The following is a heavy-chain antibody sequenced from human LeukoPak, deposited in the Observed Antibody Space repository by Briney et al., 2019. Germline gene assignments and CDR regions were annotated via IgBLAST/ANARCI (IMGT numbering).Heavy chain of an antibody. D-gene: IGHD5-18*01. Sequence: SGTLSLTCAVSGVSISSSNWWSWVRQPPGKGLEWIGEIYHSGSTNYNPSLKSRVTISVDKSKNQFSLKLSSVTAADTAVYYCARYPDTNIAVHDAFDIWGQGTMVTVSS. V-gene: IGHV4-4*02. CDR2: IYHSGST. CDR1: GVSISSSNW. CDR3: ARYPDTNIAVHDAFDI. J-gene: IGHJ3*02.